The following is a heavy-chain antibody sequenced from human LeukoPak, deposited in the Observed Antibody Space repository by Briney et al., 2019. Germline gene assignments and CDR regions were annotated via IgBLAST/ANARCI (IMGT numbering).Heavy chain of an antibody. CDR3: ARDLGRDLNTILRGVIYTFDF. V-gene: IGHV1-2*06. CDR1: RYTCTGNY. D-gene: IGHD3-10*01. J-gene: IGHJ4*02. CDR2: VNPKNCAT. Sequence: GASVKVSCQSSRYTCTGNYMHWVRQAPGQRLEGMERVNPKNCATNYAQKFQGRVTMTRDPSISAAYMELSRLRSDDTAVYYCARDLGRDLNTILRGVIYTFDFWGQGTLVTVPS.